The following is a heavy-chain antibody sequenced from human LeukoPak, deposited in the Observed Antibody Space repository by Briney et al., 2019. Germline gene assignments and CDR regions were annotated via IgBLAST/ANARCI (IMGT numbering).Heavy chain of an antibody. CDR1: GFTVSSSY. J-gene: IGHJ4*02. Sequence: GESLRLSCAASGFTVSSSYMYWVRQAPGKGLEWVSFLYRGDSAIDAESVRGRFTISRDNSKNTLYLLMNSLIPEDTAVYYCAREVVSTPSYFDSWGQGTLVTVSS. D-gene: IGHD2-15*01. V-gene: IGHV3-53*01. CDR3: AREVVSTPSYFDS. CDR2: LYRGDSA.